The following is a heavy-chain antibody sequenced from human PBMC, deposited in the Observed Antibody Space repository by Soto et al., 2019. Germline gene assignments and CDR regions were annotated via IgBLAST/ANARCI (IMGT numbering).Heavy chain of an antibody. V-gene: IGHV4-39*02. CDR1: GGSISSSSYY. J-gene: IGHJ3*02. CDR3: ARDGCSSTSCSKLDAFDI. CDR2: IYYSGST. D-gene: IGHD2-2*01. Sequence: QLQLQESGPGLVKPSETLSLTCTVSGGSISSSSYYWGWIRQPPGKGLEWIGSIYYSGSTYYNPSLKSRVTISVDTSYNHFSLKLSSVTAADTAVYYCARDGCSSTSCSKLDAFDIWGQGTMVTVSS.